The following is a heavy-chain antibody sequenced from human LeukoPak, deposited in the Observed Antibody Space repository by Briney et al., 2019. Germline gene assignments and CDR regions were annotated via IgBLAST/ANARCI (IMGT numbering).Heavy chain of an antibody. CDR3: ARDNGCSSTSCPYYYYYYMDV. V-gene: IGHV4-59*01. D-gene: IGHD2-2*01. J-gene: IGHJ6*03. Sequence: PSETLSLTCTVSGGSISSYYWSWIRQPPGKGVEWIGYIYYSGSTNYNPSLKSRVTISVDTYKNQFSLKLSSVTAADTAVYYCARDNGCSSTSCPYYYYYYMDVWGKGTTVTVSS. CDR2: IYYSGST. CDR1: GGSISSYY.